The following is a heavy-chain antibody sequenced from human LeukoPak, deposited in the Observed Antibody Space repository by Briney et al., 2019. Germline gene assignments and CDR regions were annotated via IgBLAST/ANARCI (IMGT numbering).Heavy chain of an antibody. D-gene: IGHD6-19*01. Sequence: PGGSLRLSCAASGFTVSNNYMSWVRQAPGKGLECVSAITESGDGTYYADSVKGRFIISRDNSKNTLYLQLNSLRAEDTAIYYCTKRTTAVAGRSAFDIWGQGTMVTVSS. CDR1: GFTVSNNY. CDR3: TKRTTAVAGRSAFDI. CDR2: ITESGDGT. J-gene: IGHJ3*02. V-gene: IGHV3-23*01.